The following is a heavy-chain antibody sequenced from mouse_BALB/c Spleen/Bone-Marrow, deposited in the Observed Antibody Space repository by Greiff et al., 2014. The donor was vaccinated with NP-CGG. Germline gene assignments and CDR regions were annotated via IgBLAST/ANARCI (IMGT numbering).Heavy chain of an antibody. D-gene: IGHD2-4*01. J-gene: IGHJ3*01. Sequence: VQLQQSGPGLVKPSQSLSLTCIVTGYSITRDYAWNWIRQFPGNKLEWMGYISYSGSTTYNPSLESRISITRDTSENQFFLQLNSVTTEDTATYYCARSSSYDYDVGFAYWGQGTLVTVSA. CDR1: GYSITRDYA. V-gene: IGHV3-2*02. CDR3: ARSSSYDYDVGFAY. CDR2: ISYSGST.